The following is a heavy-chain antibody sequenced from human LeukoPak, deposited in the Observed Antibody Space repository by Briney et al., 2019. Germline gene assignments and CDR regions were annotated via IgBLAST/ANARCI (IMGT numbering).Heavy chain of an antibody. CDR1: GFTFSNYV. J-gene: IGHJ4*02. CDR2: ISYDGSDK. V-gene: IGHV3-30*04. Sequence: GRSLRLSCAASGFTFSNYVMHWVRQAPGKGLEWVAIISYDGSDKYYAESVKGRFTISRDNSKNTLFLQMNSLRGEDTAMYYCARVLTHLQFDCWGQGTLVTVSS. CDR3: ARVLTHLQFDC.